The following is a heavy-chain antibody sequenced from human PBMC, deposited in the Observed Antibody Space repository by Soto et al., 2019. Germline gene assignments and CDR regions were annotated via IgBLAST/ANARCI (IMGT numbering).Heavy chain of an antibody. Sequence: QVQLQESGPGLVKPSGTLSLTCAVSGGSISSNNWWSWVRQPPGKGLEWIGEISHSGSTNYNPSLRSRVTISADKPKNQCSLRLSSVTAADTAVYYCARGNAAAAAFDYWGQGSLVTVSS. V-gene: IGHV4-4*02. D-gene: IGHD6-13*01. CDR1: GGSISSNNW. CDR2: ISHSGST. J-gene: IGHJ4*02. CDR3: ARGNAAAAAFDY.